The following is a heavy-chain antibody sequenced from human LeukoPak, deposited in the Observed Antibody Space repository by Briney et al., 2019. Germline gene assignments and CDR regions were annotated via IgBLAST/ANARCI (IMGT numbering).Heavy chain of an antibody. CDR2: VGSSGGRT. CDR3: ANVVTFGI. V-gene: IGHV3-23*01. Sequence: GGSLRLSCTVSGFTVTSNSMSWVRQAPGKGLEWVSAVGSSGGRTYYADSVKGRFTISRDNSKNTLYLQMNSLRAEDTAVYYCANVVTFGIWGQGTVVTVSS. CDR1: GFTVTSNS. J-gene: IGHJ3*02. D-gene: IGHD3-16*01.